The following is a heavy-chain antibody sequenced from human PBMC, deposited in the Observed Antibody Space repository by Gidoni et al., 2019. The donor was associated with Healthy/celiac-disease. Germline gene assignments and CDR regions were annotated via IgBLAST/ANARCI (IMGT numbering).Heavy chain of an antibody. V-gene: IGHV3-48*01. J-gene: IGHJ3*02. CDR3: ARALKSHQPLPGDFDI. Sequence: EVQLVESGGGLVQPGGSLRLSCAASGFTFSSYSMNWVRQAPGKGLEWVSYISSSSSTIYYADSVKGRFTISRDNAKNSLYLQMNSLRAEDTAVYYCARALKSHQPLPGDFDIWGQGTMVTVSS. CDR1: GFTFSSYS. D-gene: IGHD1-26*01. CDR2: ISSSSSTI.